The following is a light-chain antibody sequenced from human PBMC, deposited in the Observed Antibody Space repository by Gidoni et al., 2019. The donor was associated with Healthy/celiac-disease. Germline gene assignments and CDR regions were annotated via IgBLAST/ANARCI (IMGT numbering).Light chain of an antibody. CDR1: QSVSRSY. CDR2: GAA. V-gene: IGKV3-20*01. Sequence: EIVLTQSPGTLALSPGESATLSCRASQSVSRSYLAWYQQKPGQAPRLLIYGAASRATGIPDRFSGSGSGTDFTRTIIRLEPEEFAVYYCQQYGSSPITFGQGTRLEIK. J-gene: IGKJ5*01. CDR3: QQYGSSPIT.